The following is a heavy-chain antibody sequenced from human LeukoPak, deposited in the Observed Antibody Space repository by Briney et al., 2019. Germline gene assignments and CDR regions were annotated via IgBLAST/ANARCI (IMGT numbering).Heavy chain of an antibody. CDR3: ASHRGSDLRDAFDI. CDR1: GFTFSSYS. D-gene: IGHD5-12*01. CDR2: ISSSSSYI. V-gene: IGHV3-21*04. J-gene: IGHJ3*02. Sequence: GGSLRLSCAASGFTFSSYSMNWVRQAPGKGLEWVSSISSSSSYIYYADSVKGRFTISRDNAKNSLYLQMNSLRAEDTALYHCASHRGSDLRDAFDIWGQGTMVTVSS.